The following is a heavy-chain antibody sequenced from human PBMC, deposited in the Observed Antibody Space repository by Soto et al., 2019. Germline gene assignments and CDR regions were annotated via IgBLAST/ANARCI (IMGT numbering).Heavy chain of an antibody. CDR1: GGYISSYD. V-gene: IGHV4-38-2*02. CDR2: IYHSGST. Sequence: SETLSLTCTVSGGYISSYDGGWIRQPPGKGLEWIGSIYHSGSTYYNPSLRGRVTISLDTSKNQFSLNLNSVTAADTAVYYCATSPTMTTSNWFDPWGQGTLVTVSS. D-gene: IGHD4-17*01. J-gene: IGHJ5*02. CDR3: ATSPTMTTSNWFDP.